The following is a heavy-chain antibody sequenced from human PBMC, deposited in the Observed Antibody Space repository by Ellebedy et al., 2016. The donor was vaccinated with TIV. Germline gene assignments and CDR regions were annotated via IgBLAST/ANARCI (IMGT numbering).Heavy chain of an antibody. D-gene: IGHD6-13*01. Sequence: SETLSLTCTVPGGSISNYYWSWIRQPPGKGLEWIGYIYSSGRTNYNPSLKSRVTISVDTSKNQFSLSLNAVTAADTAMYYCARQSSQRSLFDYWGQGTLVTVSS. CDR1: GGSISNYY. CDR3: ARQSSQRSLFDY. CDR2: IYSSGRT. J-gene: IGHJ4*02. V-gene: IGHV4-59*01.